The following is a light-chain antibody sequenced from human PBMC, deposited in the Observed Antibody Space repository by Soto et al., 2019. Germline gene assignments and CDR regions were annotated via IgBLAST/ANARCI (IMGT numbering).Light chain of an antibody. V-gene: IGLV3-21*04. J-gene: IGLJ2*01. CDR2: YDS. Sequence: SYELTQPPSLSVAPGKTARITCGGNNIGSKSVHWYQQKPGQAPVLVIYYDSDRPSGIPERFSGSNSGNTATLPIRRVEAGDEADYYWQVWDSSSDHVVFGGGTKLTVL. CDR1: NIGSKS. CDR3: QVWDSSSDHVV.